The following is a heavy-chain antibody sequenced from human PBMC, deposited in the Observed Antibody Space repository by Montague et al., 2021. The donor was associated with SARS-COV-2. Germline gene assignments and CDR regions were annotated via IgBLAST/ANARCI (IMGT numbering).Heavy chain of an antibody. Sequence: SLRLSCAASGFTFSTYGMTWVRQAPGKGLEWVSSISASAMRTHYPDSVKGRFTISRDNSKNRLYLQINSLSAEDTAVFYCANHYSDGSGYPYWGQGTLVTVSS. D-gene: IGHD3-22*01. CDR3: ANHYSDGSGYPY. V-gene: IGHV3-23*01. CDR2: ISASAMRT. J-gene: IGHJ4*02. CDR1: GFTFSTYG.